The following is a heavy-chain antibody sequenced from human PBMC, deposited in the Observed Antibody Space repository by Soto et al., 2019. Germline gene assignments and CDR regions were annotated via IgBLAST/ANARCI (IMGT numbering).Heavy chain of an antibody. J-gene: IGHJ4*02. D-gene: IGHD4-4*01. CDR1: GGSISSGGYS. Sequence: QPQLQESGSGLVKPSQTLSLTCAVSGGSISSGGYSWSWIRQPPGKGLEWIGYIYHSGSTYYNPSLKSRVTISVDRSKNQFSLKLSSVTAADTAVYYCARAGDSILIFDYWGQGTLVTVSS. V-gene: IGHV4-30-2*01. CDR2: IYHSGST. CDR3: ARAGDSILIFDY.